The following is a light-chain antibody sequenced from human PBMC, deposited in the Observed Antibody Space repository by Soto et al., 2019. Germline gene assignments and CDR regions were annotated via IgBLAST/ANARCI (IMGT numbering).Light chain of an antibody. Sequence: QSVLTQPPSASGSPGQSVTISCSGTSSDVGAYNYVSWHQQHPGKAPKLMIYEVSKRPSGVPDRFSGSKSGNTASLIVSGLQAEDEADYYCSSYAGSNNFVFGTGTKLTVL. J-gene: IGLJ1*01. V-gene: IGLV2-8*01. CDR2: EVS. CDR3: SSYAGSNNFV. CDR1: SSDVGAYNY.